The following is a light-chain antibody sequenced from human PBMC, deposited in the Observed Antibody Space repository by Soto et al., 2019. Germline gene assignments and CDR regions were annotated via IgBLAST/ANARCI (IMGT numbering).Light chain of an antibody. CDR3: QQYNTYSL. V-gene: IGKV1-5*01. CDR1: QIISNY. Sequence: DIQMTQSPSSLSASVGDRVTITCRASQIISNYLNWYRQKPGKAPKLLIYDASSLKSGVPSRFSGSASGTEFSLTISSLQPDDFATYYCQQYNTYSLFGQGTKVDIK. J-gene: IGKJ1*01. CDR2: DAS.